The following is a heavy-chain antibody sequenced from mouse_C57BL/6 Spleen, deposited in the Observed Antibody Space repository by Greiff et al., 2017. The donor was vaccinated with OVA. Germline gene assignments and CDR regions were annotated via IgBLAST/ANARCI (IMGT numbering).Heavy chain of an antibody. D-gene: IGHD1-1*01. CDR2: IDPNSGGT. V-gene: IGHV1-72*01. CDR3: ARSDCYYGSSSAWFAY. Sequence: QVQLQQPGAELVKPGASVKLSCKASGYTFTSYWMHWVKQRPGRGLEWIGRIDPNSGGTKYNEKFKSQATLTVDKPSSTAYMQRSSLTSEDSAVYYCARSDCYYGSSSAWFAYWGQGTLVTVSA. CDR1: GYTFTSYW. J-gene: IGHJ3*01.